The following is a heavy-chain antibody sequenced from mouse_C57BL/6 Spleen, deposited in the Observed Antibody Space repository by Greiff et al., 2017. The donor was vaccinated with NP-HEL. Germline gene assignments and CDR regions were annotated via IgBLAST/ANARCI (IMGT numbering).Heavy chain of an antibody. Sequence: EVMLVESGGGLVKPGGSLKLSCAASGFTFSDYGMHWVRQAPEKGLEWVAYISSGSSTIYYADTVKGRFTISRDNAKNTLFLQMTSLRSEDTAMYYCARDSSGYRFAYWGQGTLVTVSA. CDR1: GFTFSDYG. D-gene: IGHD3-2*02. CDR3: ARDSSGYRFAY. V-gene: IGHV5-17*01. CDR2: ISSGSSTI. J-gene: IGHJ3*01.